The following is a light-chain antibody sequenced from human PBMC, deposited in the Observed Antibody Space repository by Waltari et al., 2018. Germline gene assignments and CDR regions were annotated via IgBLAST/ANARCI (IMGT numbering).Light chain of an antibody. CDR1: TGAVPSNNF. CDR2: RAI. CDR3: LLYYGGGWM. V-gene: IGLV7-43*01. J-gene: IGLJ3*02. Sequence: QTVVTQEPSLTVSPGGTVTPTCASSTGAVPSNNFPSWFQQKPGQAPRSLIYRAINKPSWTPARFSGSFLGGKAALTLSGVRPEDEAEYYCLLYYGGGWMFGGGTKLTVL.